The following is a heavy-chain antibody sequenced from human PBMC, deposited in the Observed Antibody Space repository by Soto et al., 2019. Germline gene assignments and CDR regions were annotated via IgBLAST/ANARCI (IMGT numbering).Heavy chain of an antibody. J-gene: IGHJ2*01. CDR3: ARSYYDYIWGSYRWYFDL. D-gene: IGHD3-16*02. V-gene: IGHV4-39*01. CDR2: IYYSGST. CDR1: GGSISSSSYY. Sequence: PSETLSLTCTVSGGSISSSSYYWGWIRQPPGKGLEWIGSIYYSGSTYYNPSLKSRVTISVETSKNQFSLKLSSVTAADTAVYYCARSYYDYIWGSYRWYFDLWGRGNRVT.